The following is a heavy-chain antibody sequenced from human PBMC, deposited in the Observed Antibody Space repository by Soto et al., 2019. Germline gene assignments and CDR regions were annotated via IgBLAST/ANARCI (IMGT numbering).Heavy chain of an antibody. Sequence: PGGSLRLSCAASGFTFDDYAMHWVRQAPGKGLEWVSGISGNSGSIGYADSVKGRFTISRDNAKNSLYLQMNSLRAEDTALYYCAKGIAAAYDAFDIWGRGTMVTVSS. CDR2: ISGNSGSI. D-gene: IGHD6-13*01. CDR3: AKGIAAAYDAFDI. CDR1: GFTFDDYA. J-gene: IGHJ3*02. V-gene: IGHV3-9*01.